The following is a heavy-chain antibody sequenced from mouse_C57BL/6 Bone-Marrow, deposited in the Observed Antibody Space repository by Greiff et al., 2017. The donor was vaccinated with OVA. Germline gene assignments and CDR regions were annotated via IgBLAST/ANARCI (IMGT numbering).Heavy chain of an antibody. CDR3: AREGYYGPDYFDY. D-gene: IGHD1-1*01. CDR1: GYTFTSYG. J-gene: IGHJ2*01. CDR2: IYPRSGNT. Sequence: QVQLQQSGAELARPGASVKLSCKASGYTFTSYGISWVKQRTGQGLEWIGEIYPRSGNTYYNEKFKGKATLTADKSSSTAYMELRSLTAEDSAVYFCAREGYYGPDYFDYWGQGTTLTVSS. V-gene: IGHV1-81*01.